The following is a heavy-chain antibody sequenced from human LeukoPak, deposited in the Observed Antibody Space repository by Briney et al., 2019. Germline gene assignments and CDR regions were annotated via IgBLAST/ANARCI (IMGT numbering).Heavy chain of an antibody. CDR3: ASSSGGENRDGYNPDAFDI. J-gene: IGHJ3*02. V-gene: IGHV1-69*05. CDR2: IIPIFGTA. Sequence: ASVKVSCKASGYTFTSYYMHWVRQAPGQGLEWMGGIIPIFGTANYAQKFQGRVTITTDESTSTAYMELSSLRSEDMAVYYCASSSGGENRDGYNPDAFDIWGQGTMVTVSS. D-gene: IGHD5-24*01. CDR1: GYTFTSYY.